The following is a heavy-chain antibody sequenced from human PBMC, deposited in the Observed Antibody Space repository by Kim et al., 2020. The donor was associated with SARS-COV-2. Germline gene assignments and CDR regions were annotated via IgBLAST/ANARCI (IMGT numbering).Heavy chain of an antibody. CDR1: GFTFSNYW. J-gene: IGHJ1*01. CDR2: ITSEGRGT. V-gene: IGHV3-74*03. CDR3: ARAGDYDFSGYYGFFHH. D-gene: IGHD3-22*01. Sequence: GGSLRLSCEASGFTFSNYWMNWFRQTAGEGLVWVSRITSEGRGTEYVDPVKGRFTISRDNAKNTLYLQMNSLRPEDMAVYYCARAGDYDFSGYYGFFHHWVPGALVTVSS.